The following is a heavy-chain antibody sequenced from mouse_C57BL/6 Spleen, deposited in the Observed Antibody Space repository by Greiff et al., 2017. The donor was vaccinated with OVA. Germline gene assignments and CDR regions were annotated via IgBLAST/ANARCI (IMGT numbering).Heavy chain of an antibody. D-gene: IGHD2-10*02. CDR3: ARGGYGNPCY. V-gene: IGHV1-53*01. Sequence: QVQLQQPGPELVKPGASVKLSCKASGYTFTSYWMNWVKQRPGKGLEWIGNINPSNGGTTYNEKFKSTATLTVDKSSSTAYMQLSSLTSEDSAVYYWARGGYGNPCYWGQGTTLTVSS. J-gene: IGHJ2*01. CDR2: INPSNGGT. CDR1: GYTFTSYW.